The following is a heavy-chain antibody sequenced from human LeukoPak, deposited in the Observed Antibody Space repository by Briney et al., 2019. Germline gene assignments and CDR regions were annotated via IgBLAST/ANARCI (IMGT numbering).Heavy chain of an antibody. Sequence: PGGSLRLSCAASGFTFSGSVMHWVRQASGKGLEWVGRIRSKSNNYATAYAASVEGRFTISRDDSKNMAYLQMNSLKTEDTAVYYCTVNYCSGGSCYMLWGQGTLVTVSS. CDR1: GFTFSGSV. CDR2: IRSKSNNYAT. J-gene: IGHJ4*02. V-gene: IGHV3-73*01. D-gene: IGHD2-15*01. CDR3: TVNYCSGGSCYML.